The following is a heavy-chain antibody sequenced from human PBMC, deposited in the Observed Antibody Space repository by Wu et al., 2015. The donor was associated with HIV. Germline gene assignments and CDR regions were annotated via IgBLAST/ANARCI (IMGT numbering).Heavy chain of an antibody. J-gene: IGHJ6*01. CDR1: GYTFTNYD. Sequence: QVQLVQSGAEVKKPGASVKVSCKASGYTFTNYDISWVRQAPGQGLEWMGWISAYSGNTKYAQKFQGRVTMTTDTSTSTAYMELRSLRSDDTAVYYCARASGTMVRGVIIGYYGMDVWAGKDHGHRLL. D-gene: IGHD3-10*01. V-gene: IGHV1-18*01. CDR3: ARASGTMVRGVIIGYYGMDV. CDR2: ISAYSGNT.